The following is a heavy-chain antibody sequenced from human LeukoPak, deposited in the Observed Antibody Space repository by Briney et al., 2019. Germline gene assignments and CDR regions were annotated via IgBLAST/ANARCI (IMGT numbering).Heavy chain of an antibody. V-gene: IGHV3-21*01. CDR3: ARHPRVYCSSTSRYGGYFDY. D-gene: IGHD2-2*01. CDR2: ISSSSTYI. CDR1: GITFSSYS. Sequence: KPGGSLRLSCAASGITFSSYSMNWVRQPPGKGLEWVSSISSSSTYIYYADSVKGRFTISRDNAKNSLYLQMNSLRAEDTAVYYCARHPRVYCSSTSRYGGYFDYWGQGTLVTVSS. J-gene: IGHJ4*02.